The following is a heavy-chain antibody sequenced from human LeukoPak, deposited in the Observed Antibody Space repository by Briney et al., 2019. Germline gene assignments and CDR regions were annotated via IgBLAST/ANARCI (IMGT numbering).Heavy chain of an antibody. CDR2: IYSDNT. CDR1: GGSISSNS. D-gene: IGHD4/OR15-4a*01. CDR3: ARRAGAYSHPYDY. Sequence: ETLSLTCTVSGGSISSNSMSWVRQAPGKGLEWVSFIYSDNTHYSDSVKGRFTISRDNSKNTLYLQMNSLRAEDTAVYYCARRAGAYSHPYDYWGQGTLVTVSS. V-gene: IGHV3-53*01. J-gene: IGHJ4*02.